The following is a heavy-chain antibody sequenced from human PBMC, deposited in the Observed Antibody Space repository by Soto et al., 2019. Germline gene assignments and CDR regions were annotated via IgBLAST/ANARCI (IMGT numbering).Heavy chain of an antibody. CDR3: ARSSIKPQVFMYPFDS. CDR1: GDSVISDSHY. CDR2: IYYDGNT. J-gene: IGHJ4*02. D-gene: IGHD3-3*01. Sequence: SETLSLTCTVSGDSVISDSHYWGWIRHPPGKGLESIANIYYDGNTYYNPSLKGRVTISLDTSKNQFSLRLNSVTAADTAVYYCARSSIKPQVFMYPFDSWSQGTLVTVS. V-gene: IGHV4-39*01.